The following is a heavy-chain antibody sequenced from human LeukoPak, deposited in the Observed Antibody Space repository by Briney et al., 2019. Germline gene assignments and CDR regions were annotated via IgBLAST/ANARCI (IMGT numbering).Heavy chain of an antibody. CDR3: ASGWPTPFDP. J-gene: IGHJ5*02. Sequence: SQTLSLTCAISGDYVSNNRAAWDWIRQSPSRGLEWLGRTYFRSQWFYDYADSFKGRLTFNADTSKNQFSLHLSSVSPEDTAVYYCASGWPTPFDPWGQGTLVTVSS. CDR2: TYFRSQWFY. CDR1: GDYVSNNRAA. D-gene: IGHD6-19*01. V-gene: IGHV6-1*01.